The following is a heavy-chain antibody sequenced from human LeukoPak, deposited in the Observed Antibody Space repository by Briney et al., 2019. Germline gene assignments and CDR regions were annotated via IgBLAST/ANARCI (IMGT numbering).Heavy chain of an antibody. D-gene: IGHD3-9*01. V-gene: IGHV3-15*01. CDR2: IKSKADGGTT. CDR3: TTDGLLRYFDYLSYYFDY. Sequence: GGALRLSCAASGFTFSGSAMHWVRRAPGKGLEWVGRIKSKADGGTTDYAAPVKGRFTISSDDSKNTLFLQMNSLKTEDTAVYFCTTDGLLRYFDYLSYYFDYWGQGTLVTVSS. CDR1: GFTFSGSA. J-gene: IGHJ4*02.